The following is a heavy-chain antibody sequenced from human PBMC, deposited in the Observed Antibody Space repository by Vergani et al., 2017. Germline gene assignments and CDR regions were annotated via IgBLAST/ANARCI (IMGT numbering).Heavy chain of an antibody. J-gene: IGHJ6*02. CDR2: IYYSGST. Sequence: QVQLQESGPGLVKPSETLSLTCTVSGGSISSYYWSWIRQPPGKGLEWIGYIYYSGSTNYNPSLKSRVTISVDTSKNQFSLKLSSVTAADTAVYYCAREGHYYDRVPLGMYVWGQGTTVTVSS. V-gene: IGHV4-59*01. CDR1: GGSISSYY. D-gene: IGHD3-22*01. CDR3: AREGHYYDRVPLGMYV.